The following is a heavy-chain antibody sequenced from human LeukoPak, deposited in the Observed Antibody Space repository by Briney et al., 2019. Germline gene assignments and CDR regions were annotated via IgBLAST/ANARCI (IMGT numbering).Heavy chain of an antibody. CDR3: ARDLVRGVIRSIFDY. CDR2: MSYDGSDD. D-gene: IGHD3-10*02. Sequence: GGSLRLSCAASGFTCSSYAMHWVRQAPGKGLEWVAVMSYDGSDDYYADSVKGRFTVSRDNSKNTLYLQMNSLRAEDTAVYYCARDLVRGVIRSIFDYWGQGTLVTVSS. V-gene: IGHV3-30*04. J-gene: IGHJ4*02. CDR1: GFTCSSYA.